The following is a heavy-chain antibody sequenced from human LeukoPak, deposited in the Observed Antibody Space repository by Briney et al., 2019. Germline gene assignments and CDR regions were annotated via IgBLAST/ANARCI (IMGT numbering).Heavy chain of an antibody. CDR1: GFTFSSYT. D-gene: IGHD4-17*01. CDR3: ATWDDYGDYVAFEY. J-gene: IGHJ4*02. CDR2: FSSSATYI. Sequence: GGSLRLSCAGSGFTFSSYTMNWVRQPPGRGLEWVSSFSSSATYIYYADSVRGRFTISRDDAKNSLFLHMNSLRAEDTAVYYCATWDDYGDYVAFEYWGQGTLVTVSS. V-gene: IGHV3-21*01.